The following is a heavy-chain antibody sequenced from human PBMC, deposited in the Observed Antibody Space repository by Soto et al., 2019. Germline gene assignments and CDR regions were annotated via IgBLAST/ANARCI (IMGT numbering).Heavy chain of an antibody. V-gene: IGHV3-23*01. J-gene: IGHJ4*02. D-gene: IGHD3-10*01. CDR2: ISGSGGTT. Sequence: TGGSLRLSCAASGFTFSSHAMTWVRQAPGKGLEWVSGISGSGGTTYYADSVKGRFTISRDNSKNTLYLQMDSLRAEDTAVYYCAKDLATMVRGVIMGDYWGQGTLVTVSS. CDR1: GFTFSSHA. CDR3: AKDLATMVRGVIMGDY.